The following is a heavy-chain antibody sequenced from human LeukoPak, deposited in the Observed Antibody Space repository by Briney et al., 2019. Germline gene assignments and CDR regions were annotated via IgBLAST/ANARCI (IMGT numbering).Heavy chain of an antibody. CDR1: GYSFNTYW. V-gene: IGHV5-51*01. D-gene: IGHD3-3*02. J-gene: IGHJ4*02. CDR3: ANHFGSGYDNFDY. CDR2: IYPSGSDI. Sequence: GESLKISCKGSGYSFNTYWIGWVRQMPGKGLEWMGVIYPSGSDIRYSPSFQGQVTISADNSISTAYLQWSSLKASDTAMYYCANHFGSGYDNFDYGGQGTLVTVSS.